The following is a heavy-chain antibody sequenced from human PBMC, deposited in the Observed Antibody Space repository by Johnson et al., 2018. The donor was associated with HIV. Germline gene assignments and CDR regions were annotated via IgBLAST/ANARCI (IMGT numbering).Heavy chain of an antibody. Sequence: VQLVESGGGVVQPGRSLRLSCTASGFTFSSYGMHWVRQAPGKGLEWVGRIKSKTDGGTTDYAAPVNGRFTISRDDSKNTLYLKMNSLKTEYTAVYYCTTKTTVVTLGFDIWGQGTMVTVSS. CDR3: TTKTTVVTLGFDI. D-gene: IGHD4-23*01. CDR2: IKSKTDGGTT. CDR1: GFTFSSYG. V-gene: IGHV3-15*07. J-gene: IGHJ3*02.